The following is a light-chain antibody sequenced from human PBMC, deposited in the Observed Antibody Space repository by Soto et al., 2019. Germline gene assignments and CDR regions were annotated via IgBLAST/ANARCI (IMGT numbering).Light chain of an antibody. CDR1: QSVNSNY. J-gene: IGKJ3*01. V-gene: IGKV3-20*01. CDR3: QQYSSSPPEFT. Sequence: EIVLTQSPGTLSVSPGERVTLSCRASQSVNSNYLAWYQQRPGQAPRLLIFGASYRATGIPDRFSGSGSGTHFPLTISRLDPEDFAVYYCQQYSSSPPEFTFGPGTRVDSK. CDR2: GAS.